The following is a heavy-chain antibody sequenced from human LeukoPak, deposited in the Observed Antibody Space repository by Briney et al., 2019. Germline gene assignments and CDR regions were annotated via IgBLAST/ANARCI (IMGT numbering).Heavy chain of an antibody. J-gene: IGHJ4*02. V-gene: IGHV3-23*01. CDR1: GFTFSNYA. D-gene: IGHD2-2*01. CDR2: ISGSGGST. CDR3: AKGGYQLLLYYFDY. Sequence: GGSLRLSCAASGFTFSNYAMSWVRQAPGRGLEWVSAISGSGGSTYYADSVKGRFTISRDNSKNTLYLQMNSLRAEDTAVYYCAKGGYQLLLYYFDYWGQGTLVTVSS.